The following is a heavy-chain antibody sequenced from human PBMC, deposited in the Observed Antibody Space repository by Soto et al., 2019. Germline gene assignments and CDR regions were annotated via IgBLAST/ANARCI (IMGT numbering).Heavy chain of an antibody. Sequence: GESLKISCKGSVYSFTSYYISWVRQMPGKGLEWMGRIDPSDSYTNYNPSFQGHVTISVDKSISTAYLQWSSLKASDTAMYYCARHGYHDSSAYSWTWGQGTPVTVSS. D-gene: IGHD3-22*01. J-gene: IGHJ5*02. CDR3: ARHGYHDSSAYSWT. CDR2: IDPSDSYT. V-gene: IGHV5-10-1*01. CDR1: VYSFTSYY.